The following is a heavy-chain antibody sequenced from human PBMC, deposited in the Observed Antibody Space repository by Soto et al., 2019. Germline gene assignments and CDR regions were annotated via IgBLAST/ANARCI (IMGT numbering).Heavy chain of an antibody. V-gene: IGHV4-59*01. CDR1: GGSISSYY. CDR3: ARDRRVQTVAEIYDAFDI. CDR2: IFYSGST. Sequence: SETLSLTCTVSGGSISSYYWSWIRQPPGKGLEWIGYIFYSGSTNYNPSLKSRVTISVDTSKNQFSLKLSSVTAADTAVYYFARDRRVQTVAEIYDAFDIWGQGTMVTVSS. D-gene: IGHD1-1*01. J-gene: IGHJ3*02.